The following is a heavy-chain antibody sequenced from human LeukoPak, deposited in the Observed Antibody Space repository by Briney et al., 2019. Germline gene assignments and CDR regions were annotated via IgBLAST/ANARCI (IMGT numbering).Heavy chain of an antibody. CDR1: GFTFSSYG. D-gene: IGHD1-26*01. V-gene: IGHV3-33*06. CDR3: AKESRYSGSYLSYYYYYYGMDV. CDR2: IWYDGSNK. J-gene: IGHJ6*02. Sequence: PGRSLRLSCAASGFTFSSYGMHWARQAPGKGLEWVAVIWYDGSNKYYADSVKGRFTISRDNSKNTLYLQMNSLRAEDTAMYYCAKESRYSGSYLSYYYYYYGMDVWGQGTTVTVSS.